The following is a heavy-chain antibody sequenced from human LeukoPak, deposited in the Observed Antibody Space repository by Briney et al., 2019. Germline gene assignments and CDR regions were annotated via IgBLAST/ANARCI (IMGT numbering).Heavy chain of an antibody. D-gene: IGHD1-26*01. CDR1: ALTFSNYG. J-gene: IGHJ4*02. Sequence: GGSLRLSCAASALTFSNYGMHWVRQAPGKGLEWVAGISYDGSNQYYEDSVKGRFTISRDNSKNTLYLQMNSLRVEDTAVYYCAKDVGRVGASPFGSWGQGTLVTVSS. V-gene: IGHV3-30*18. CDR2: ISYDGSNQ. CDR3: AKDVGRVGASPFGS.